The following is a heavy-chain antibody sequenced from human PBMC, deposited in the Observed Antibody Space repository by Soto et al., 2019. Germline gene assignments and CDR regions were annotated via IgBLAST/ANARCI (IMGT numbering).Heavy chain of an antibody. CDR1: GGPISSYY. CDR2: IYYSGST. J-gene: IGHJ4*02. V-gene: IGHV4-59*01. CDR3: ARLNMVATTATCVY. Sequence: PSETLSLTCTVSGGPISSYYWSWIRQPPGKGLEWIGYIYYSGSTNYNPSLKSRVTISVDTSKNQFSLQLSSVTAADTAVYYCARLNMVATTATCVYWGEGTLVTVGS. D-gene: IGHD5-12*01.